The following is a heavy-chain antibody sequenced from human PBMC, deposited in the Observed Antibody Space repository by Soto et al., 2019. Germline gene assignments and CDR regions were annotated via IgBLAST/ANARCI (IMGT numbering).Heavy chain of an antibody. V-gene: IGHV4-39*01. CDR2: VYYSGST. CDR3: ASDYSGYSADPEYYGVGV. J-gene: IGHJ6*02. CDR1: GGSVTLTSYY. Sequence: SETLSLTCSVSGGSVTLTSYYWGWIRQPPGKGLEWIGNVYYSGSTNYNPSLKSRVTISVDTSKNQFSLSLKSVTAADTAVYYCASDYSGYSADPEYYGVGVGGQGTTVTGSS. D-gene: IGHD3-22*01.